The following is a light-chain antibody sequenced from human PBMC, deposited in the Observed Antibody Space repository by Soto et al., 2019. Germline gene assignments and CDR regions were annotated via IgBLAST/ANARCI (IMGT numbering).Light chain of an antibody. CDR1: SSDVGDFNY. Sequence: QSALTQPASVSGSPGRSVTISCTGTSSDVGDFNYVSWYQHLPGRAPKLIIYDVTNRPSGISYPFSASKSGRTASLTISGLQAEDEADYYCSSYSSSTTHVVFGGGTKLTVL. J-gene: IGLJ2*01. CDR2: DVT. CDR3: SSYSSSTTHVV. V-gene: IGLV2-14*03.